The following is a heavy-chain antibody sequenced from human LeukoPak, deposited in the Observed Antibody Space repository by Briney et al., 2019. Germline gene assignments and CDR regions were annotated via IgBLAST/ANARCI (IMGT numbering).Heavy chain of an antibody. J-gene: IGHJ4*02. D-gene: IGHD3/OR15-3a*01. CDR2: ISWNSGSI. CDR3: AKDIFYDFKYYFDY. Sequence: GRSLRLSCAASGFTFDDYAMHWVRQAPGKGLEWVSGISWNSGSIGYADSVEGRFTISRDNAKNSLYLQMNSLRAEDTALYYCAKDIFYDFKYYFDYWGQGTLVTVSS. CDR1: GFTFDDYA. V-gene: IGHV3-9*01.